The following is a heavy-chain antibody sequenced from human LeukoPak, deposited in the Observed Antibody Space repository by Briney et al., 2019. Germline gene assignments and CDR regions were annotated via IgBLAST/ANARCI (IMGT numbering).Heavy chain of an antibody. CDR1: GFTFSSYA. Sequence: GGSLSLSCAASGFTFSSYAMSWVRQAPGEGLELVSAISGRGGSRYCADSAKGRFTISRDNSKNTLYLQMNSLRAEDTAVYYCARYPFIKYSLDYFDYWGQGTLVTVSS. V-gene: IGHV3-23*01. CDR3: ARYPFIKYSLDYFDY. CDR2: ISGRGGSR. D-gene: IGHD5-18*01. J-gene: IGHJ4*02.